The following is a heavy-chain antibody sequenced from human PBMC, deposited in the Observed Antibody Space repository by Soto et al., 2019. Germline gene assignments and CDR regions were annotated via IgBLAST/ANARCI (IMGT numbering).Heavy chain of an antibody. CDR1: GGSISSSNW. Sequence: SDTLSLTCAVSGGSISSSNWWSWVRQPPGKGLEWIGEIYHSGSTNYNPSLKSRVTISVDKSKNQFSLKLSSVTAADTAVYYCARVNLIGFSYYYYGMDVWGQGTTVTVSS. D-gene: IGHD3-22*01. CDR2: IYHSGST. CDR3: ARVNLIGFSYYYYGMDV. V-gene: IGHV4-4*02. J-gene: IGHJ6*02.